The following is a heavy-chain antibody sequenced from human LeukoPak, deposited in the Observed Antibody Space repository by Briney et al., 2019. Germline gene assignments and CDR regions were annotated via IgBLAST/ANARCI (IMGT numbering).Heavy chain of an antibody. J-gene: IGHJ4*02. D-gene: IGHD2-21*01. V-gene: IGHV1-2*02. CDR3: AVAPGDY. CDR2: INPNTGDT. Sequence: ASVKVSCKASGYTFTGYYMHWVRQAPGQGLEWMGWINPNTGDTNYAQKFQGRVTMTRDTSITTVYMEISRLTSDDTALFYCAVAPGDYWGQGTLVTVSS. CDR1: GYTFTGYY.